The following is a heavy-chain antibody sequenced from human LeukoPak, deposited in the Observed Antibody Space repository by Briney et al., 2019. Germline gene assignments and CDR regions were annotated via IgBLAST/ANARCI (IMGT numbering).Heavy chain of an antibody. CDR3: ARAAGWDRSDY. Sequence: GGSLRLSCAASGFTFSSYWMNWVRQAPGKGLEWVANIKHDGSEKYYVDSVRGRFTISRDNAKNSLYLQMNSLRPEDTAVYYCARAAGWDRSDYWGQGTLVTVFS. CDR1: GFTFSSYW. J-gene: IGHJ4*02. CDR2: IKHDGSEK. D-gene: IGHD1-26*01. V-gene: IGHV3-7*05.